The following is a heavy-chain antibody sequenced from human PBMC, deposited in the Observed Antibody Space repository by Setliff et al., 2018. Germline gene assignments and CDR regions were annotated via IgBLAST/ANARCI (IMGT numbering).Heavy chain of an antibody. CDR2: ISGSGGST. Sequence: GGSLNLSFQPSGFTFRSYAMSWVRQAPGKGLEWVSAISGSGGSTYYADSVKGRFTISRDNSKNTLYVQMNSLRAEDTAVYYCAKSYGSGSYRPLFDYWGQGTLVTVSS. J-gene: IGHJ4*02. CDR3: AKSYGSGSYRPLFDY. V-gene: IGHV3-23*01. CDR1: GFTFRSYA. D-gene: IGHD3-10*01.